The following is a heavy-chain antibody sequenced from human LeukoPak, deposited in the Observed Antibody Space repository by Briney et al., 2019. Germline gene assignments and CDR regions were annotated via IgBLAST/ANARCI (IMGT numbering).Heavy chain of an antibody. CDR1: GGSFSGYY. J-gene: IGHJ4*02. CDR3: ARRRGGYNYYFDY. V-gene: IGHV4-34*01. CDR2: INHSGST. Sequence: SETLSLTCAVYGGSFSGYYWSWVRQPPGKGLEWIGEINHSGSTNYNPSLKSRVTISVDTSKNQFSLQLSSVTAADTAVYYCARRRGGYNYYFDYWGQGTLVTVSS. D-gene: IGHD5-24*01.